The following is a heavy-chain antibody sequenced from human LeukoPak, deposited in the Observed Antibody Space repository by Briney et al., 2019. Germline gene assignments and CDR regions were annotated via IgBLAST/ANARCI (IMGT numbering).Heavy chain of an antibody. CDR2: IRSKANSYAT. J-gene: IGHJ6*04. CDR3: TRVTGDYAYYYYYGMDV. CDR1: GFTFSGSA. D-gene: IGHD4-17*01. V-gene: IGHV3-73*01. Sequence: GGSLKLSCAASGFTFSGSAMHWVRQASGKGLEWVGRIRSKANSYATAYAASVKGRFTISRDDSKNTAYLQMNSLKTEDAAVYYCTRVTGDYAYYYYYGMDVWGKGTTVTVSS.